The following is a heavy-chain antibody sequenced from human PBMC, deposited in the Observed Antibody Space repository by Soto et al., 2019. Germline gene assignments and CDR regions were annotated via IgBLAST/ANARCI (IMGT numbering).Heavy chain of an antibody. Sequence: QVQLVQSGAEVKKPGASVKVSCKASGYTFTSYGISWVRQAPGQGLEWMGWISAYNGNTKYAQKLQGRGTTTTDTSTSTAYMELRSLRSDGTAVYYWARELGGSYYAPVDYWGQGTLVTVSS. D-gene: IGHD1-26*01. J-gene: IGHJ4*02. CDR1: GYTFTSYG. CDR2: ISAYNGNT. CDR3: ARELGGSYYAPVDY. V-gene: IGHV1-18*01.